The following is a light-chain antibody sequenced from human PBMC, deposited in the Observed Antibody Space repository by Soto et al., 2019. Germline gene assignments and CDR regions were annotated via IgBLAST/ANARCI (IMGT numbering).Light chain of an antibody. CDR3: QQYNDFQYT. CDR2: KAT. Sequence: DIQMTQSPSTLSASVGDGVTITCRASQIIGSWLAWYQQKPGKAPKLLIYKATNLQSGVPSRFSGSGSRTDFSLTISSLQPEDSATYLCQQYNDFQYTFGPGTKLEI. J-gene: IGKJ2*01. CDR1: QIIGSW. V-gene: IGKV1-5*03.